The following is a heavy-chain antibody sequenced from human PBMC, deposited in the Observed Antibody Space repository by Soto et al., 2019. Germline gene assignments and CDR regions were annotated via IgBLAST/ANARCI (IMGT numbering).Heavy chain of an antibody. CDR3: TTDVDIVTDY. D-gene: IGHD5-12*01. V-gene: IGHV3-15*07. CDR2: IKSKTGGGTT. J-gene: IGHJ4*02. Sequence: GKGLEWVDRIKSKTGGGTTDYAAPVKGRFTSSRDDSKNTLYLQMNSLKTEDTAVYYWTTDVDIVTDYWGQGTLVTVSA.